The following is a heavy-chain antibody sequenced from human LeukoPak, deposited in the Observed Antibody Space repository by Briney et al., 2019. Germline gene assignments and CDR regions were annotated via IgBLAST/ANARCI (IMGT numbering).Heavy chain of an antibody. Sequence: SETLSLTCAVYGGSFSGYYWSWVRQPPGKGLEWIGEINHSGSTNYNPSLKSRVTISVDTSKNQFSLKLSSVTAADTAVYYCAQGAAADNYWGQGTLVTVSS. D-gene: IGHD6-13*01. CDR3: AQGAAADNY. J-gene: IGHJ4*02. CDR1: GGSFSGYY. V-gene: IGHV4-34*01. CDR2: INHSGST.